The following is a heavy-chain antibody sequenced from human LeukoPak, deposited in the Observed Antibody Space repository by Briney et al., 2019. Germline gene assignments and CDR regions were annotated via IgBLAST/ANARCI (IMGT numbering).Heavy chain of an antibody. D-gene: IGHD6-6*01. CDR3: ARRPTSGIAARPFDY. J-gene: IGHJ4*02. V-gene: IGHV4-39*01. CDR1: GVSISSSTDY. Sequence: SETVSLTCTVSGVSISSSTDYWGWVRQPPGKGLEWIGSIYYSGSTYYNPSLKSRVTISVDTSKNQFSLKLSSVTAADTAVYYCARRPTSGIAARPFDYWGQGTLVTVSS. CDR2: IYYSGST.